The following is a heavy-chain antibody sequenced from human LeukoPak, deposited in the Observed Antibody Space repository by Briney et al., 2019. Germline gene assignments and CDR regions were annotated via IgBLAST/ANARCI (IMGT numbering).Heavy chain of an antibody. D-gene: IGHD6-13*01. CDR3: ARSLPYGTTWYGRSDF. J-gene: IGHJ4*02. CDR1: GFSFSSHA. Sequence: GGSLRLSCATSGFSFSSHAMTWVRQAPGKGLEWLSAISISGDDTYYADSVKGRFTISRDNSKNTLYLQMNSLRAEDTAIYYCARSLPYGTTWYGRSDFWGQGTLVTVSS. V-gene: IGHV3-23*01. CDR2: ISISGDDT.